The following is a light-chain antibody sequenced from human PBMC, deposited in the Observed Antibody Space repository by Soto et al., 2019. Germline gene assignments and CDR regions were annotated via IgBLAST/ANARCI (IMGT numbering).Light chain of an antibody. Sequence: IQMTHSPPTLSGSVGDRATITCRASQTISSWLAWYQQKPGKAPKLLISGASSLQSGVLSRFSGSASGTEFTLTISSLQPDDIATYYCQQCHRYLTFGQGTKVDIK. CDR2: GAS. J-gene: IGKJ1*01. CDR1: QTISSW. V-gene: IGKV1-5*01. CDR3: QQCHRYLT.